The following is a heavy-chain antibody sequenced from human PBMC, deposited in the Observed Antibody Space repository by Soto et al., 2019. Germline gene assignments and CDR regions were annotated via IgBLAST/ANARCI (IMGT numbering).Heavy chain of an antibody. CDR1: GFTFSSYA. V-gene: IGHV3-23*01. D-gene: IGHD3-22*01. CDR2: ISGSGGST. Sequence: PGGSLRLSCAASGFTFSSYAMSWVRQAPGKGLEWVSAISGSGGSTYYADSVKGRFTISRDNSKNTLYLQMNSLRAEDTAVYYCAKDRPTYYYDSSGYYFRRFSGRGIDYWGQGTLVTVSS. J-gene: IGHJ4*02. CDR3: AKDRPTYYYDSSGYYFRRFSGRGIDY.